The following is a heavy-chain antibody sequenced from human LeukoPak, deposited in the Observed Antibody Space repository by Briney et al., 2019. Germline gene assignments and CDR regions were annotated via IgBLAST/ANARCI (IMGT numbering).Heavy chain of an antibody. CDR3: AKGLSAAGDYYFDY. V-gene: IGHV3-23*01. J-gene: IGHJ4*02. CDR1: GFTFSSYW. Sequence: GGSLRLSCAASGFTFSSYWMSWVRQAPGKGLEWLSTISGSGGSTYYADSVKGRFTISRDNSKNTVYLQMKSLRVEATAVYYCAKGLSAAGDYYFDYWGQEALVTVSS. D-gene: IGHD2-21*01. CDR2: ISGSGGST.